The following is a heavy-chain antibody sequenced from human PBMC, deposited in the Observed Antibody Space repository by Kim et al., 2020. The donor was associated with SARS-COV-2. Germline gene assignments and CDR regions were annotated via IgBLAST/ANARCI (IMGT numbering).Heavy chain of an antibody. J-gene: IGHJ4*02. V-gene: IGHV6-1*01. Sequence: DYAVSVKRRITLNPDTSKTQFSLQLNSVTPADTAVYYCARDYLAAAGDFDYWGQGTLVTVSS. D-gene: IGHD6-13*01. CDR3: ARDYLAAAGDFDY.